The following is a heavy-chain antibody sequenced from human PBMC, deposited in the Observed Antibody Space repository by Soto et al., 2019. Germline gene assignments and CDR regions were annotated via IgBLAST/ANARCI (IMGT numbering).Heavy chain of an antibody. CDR2: MNPNSGKT. CDR3: ATCGQTPAAGPNCDY. CDR1: GYTFTSYD. V-gene: IGHV1-8*01. J-gene: IGHJ4*02. Sequence: QVQLVQSGAEVKKPGASVKVSCKTSGYTFTSYDINWVRQATGQGLEWMGWMNPNSGKTGYDKKCQGRVSMTRDTSTSTSYMELSSRRSEDAAVYYCATCGQTPAAGPNCDYWGQGTLVTVSS. D-gene: IGHD6-13*01.